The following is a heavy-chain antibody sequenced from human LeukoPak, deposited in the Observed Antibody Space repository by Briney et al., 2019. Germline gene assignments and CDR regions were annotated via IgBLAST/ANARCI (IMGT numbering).Heavy chain of an antibody. J-gene: IGHJ4*02. D-gene: IGHD5-24*01. CDR1: GDSISSTSHY. CDR3: ARQNAYNFFFSF. V-gene: IGHV4-39*01. CDR2: IYYSGST. Sequence: MSSETLSLTCTVSGDSISSTSHYWGWIRQPPGKGLEWIRSIYYSGSTYSNPSLKSRVTISEDTSRNQFSLKLSSVTAADTAVYYCARQNAYNFFFSFWGQGTLVTVS.